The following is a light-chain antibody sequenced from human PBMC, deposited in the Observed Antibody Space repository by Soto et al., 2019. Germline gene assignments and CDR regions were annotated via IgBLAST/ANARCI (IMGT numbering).Light chain of an antibody. Sequence: DIQMTQSPSSLSASVGDRVTVTCRASQSISSYLNWYQKKPGKDPKLLIYAASSLQSGVPSRFSGSGSGTDFNLTISSLQTEDFATYECQQSYSTTRTFGQGTKLDIK. J-gene: IGKJ1*01. CDR3: QQSYSTTRT. V-gene: IGKV1-39*01. CDR2: AAS. CDR1: QSISSY.